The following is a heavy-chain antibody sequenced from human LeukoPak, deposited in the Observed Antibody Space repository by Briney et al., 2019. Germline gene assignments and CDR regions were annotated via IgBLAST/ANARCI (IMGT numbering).Heavy chain of an antibody. CDR1: GGSISSYY. CDR2: IYYSGST. D-gene: IGHD3-22*01. J-gene: IGHJ4*02. CDR3: ARSKAYYDSSGYANDC. Sequence: SETLSLTCTVSGGSISSYYWSWIRQPPGKGLEWIGYIYYSGSTNYNPSLKSRVTISVDTSKNQFSLKLSSVTAADTAVYYCARSKAYYDSSGYANDCWGQGTLVTVSS. V-gene: IGHV4-59*12.